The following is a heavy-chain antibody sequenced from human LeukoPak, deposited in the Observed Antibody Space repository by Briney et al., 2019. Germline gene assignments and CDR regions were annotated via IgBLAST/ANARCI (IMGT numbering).Heavy chain of an antibody. CDR1: GSTFSSHS. V-gene: IGHV3-48*02. D-gene: IGHD2-15*01. Sequence: GGSPRLSCVVSGSTFSSHSMNWVRQAPGKGLERVSYITSGGRIIYYADSVKGRFTISRDNAKNSLYLQMNSLRDEDTAVYYCARHLGGSGISDYWGQGTLVTVSS. J-gene: IGHJ4*02. CDR2: ITSGGRII. CDR3: ARHLGGSGISDY.